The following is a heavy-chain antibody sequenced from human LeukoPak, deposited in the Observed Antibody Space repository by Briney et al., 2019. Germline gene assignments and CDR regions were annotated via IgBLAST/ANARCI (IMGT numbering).Heavy chain of an antibody. V-gene: IGHV4-4*07. D-gene: IGHD2-8*02. CDR3: ARALLVTTSGYFYYYMDV. Sequence: SETLSLTCDVSGGPIRNFYWTWIRQPVRKEPEWIGRIYSSGSTNYNPSLKSRLTLSVDMSKNQLSLQLRSVTAADTAVYYCARALLVTTSGYFYYYMDVWGTGTTVSVSS. CDR1: GGPIRNFY. J-gene: IGHJ6*03. CDR2: IYSSGST.